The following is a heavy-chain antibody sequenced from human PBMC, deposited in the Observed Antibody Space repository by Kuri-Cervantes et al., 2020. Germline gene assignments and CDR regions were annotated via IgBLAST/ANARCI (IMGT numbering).Heavy chain of an antibody. J-gene: IGHJ4*02. D-gene: IGHD1-26*01. CDR1: GYTFTSYA. CDR2: INAGNGNT. V-gene: IGHV1-3*01. CDR3: ARGPAPDVGHFDY. Sequence: ASVKVSCKASGYTFTSYAMHWVRQAPGQRLEWMGWINAGNGNTKYSQKFQGRVTITRDTSASTAYMELSSLRSEDTAVYYCARGPAPDVGHFDYWGQGTRVTVSS.